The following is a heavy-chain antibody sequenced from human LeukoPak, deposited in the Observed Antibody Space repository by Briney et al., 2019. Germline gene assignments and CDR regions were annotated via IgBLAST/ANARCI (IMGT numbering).Heavy chain of an antibody. CDR3: ARGCQLVNAFDI. CDR1: GFTFSSYS. Sequence: PGRSLRLSCAASGFTFSSYSMNWVRQAPGKGLEWVSSISSSSSYIYYADSVKGRFTISRDNAKNSLYLQMNSLRAEDTAVYYCARGCQLVNAFDIWGQGTMVTVSS. D-gene: IGHD6-6*01. CDR2: ISSSSSYI. V-gene: IGHV3-21*01. J-gene: IGHJ3*02.